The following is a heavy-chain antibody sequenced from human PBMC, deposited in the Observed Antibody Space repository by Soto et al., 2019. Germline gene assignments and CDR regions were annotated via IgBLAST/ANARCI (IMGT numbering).Heavy chain of an antibody. CDR3: TRDRVKIRGGYYHYYGMAV. J-gene: IGHJ6*01. CDR1: EFTFSVYS. D-gene: IGHD3-10*01. CDR2: ISSGSSYI. Sequence: DVQLEESGGGLVKPGGSLRLSCVASEFTFSVYSMNWVRQAPGKGLEWVSSISSGSSYIYYADSVKGRFTISRDNDKSSLFLHMNSLRVDDTAVYYCTRDRVKIRGGYYHYYGMAVWGQGTRVTVSS. V-gene: IGHV3-21*02.